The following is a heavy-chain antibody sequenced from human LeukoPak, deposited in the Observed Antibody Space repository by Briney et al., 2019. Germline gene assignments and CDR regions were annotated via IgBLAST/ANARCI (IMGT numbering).Heavy chain of an antibody. CDR3: AKSNGYGLIDY. Sequence: SETLSLTCIVSGGSITSSYYWGWIRQSPGKGPEWIGSIFYSGSTYYNPSLESRVTISIDTSENQFSLKLSSVTAADTAMYYCAKSNGYGLIDYWGQGTLVTVSS. D-gene: IGHD5-12*01. J-gene: IGHJ4*02. CDR1: GGSITSSYY. CDR2: IFYSGST. V-gene: IGHV4-39*01.